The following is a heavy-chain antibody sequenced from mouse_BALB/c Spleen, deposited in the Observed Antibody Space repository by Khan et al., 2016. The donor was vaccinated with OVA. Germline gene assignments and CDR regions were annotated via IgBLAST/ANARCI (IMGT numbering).Heavy chain of an antibody. CDR3: ASGGYWYFDV. CDR1: GYSFTNYG. Sequence: QIQLVQSGPEVKKPGETVKISCKASGYSFTNYGMNWVRQAPGKGLKWMGWINTYTGEPTYAADFKGRFAFSLETSASTAYLQLNNLKNEDTATYFCASGGYWYFDVWGAGTTVTVSS. D-gene: IGHD1-1*02. V-gene: IGHV9-3-1*01. CDR2: INTYTGEP. J-gene: IGHJ1*01.